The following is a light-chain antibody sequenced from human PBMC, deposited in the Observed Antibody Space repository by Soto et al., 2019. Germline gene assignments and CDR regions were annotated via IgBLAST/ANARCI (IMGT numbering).Light chain of an antibody. CDR1: QSIGSW. CDR3: QQYHSYSWT. Sequence: DIQMTQSPSILSASVGDRVTITCRASQSIGSWLAWYQQKPGNAPNLLIYKASSLESGVPPRFSGSGSGTELTLTISSLQPDDFAPYYCQQYHSYSWTFGQGTKVYIK. CDR2: KAS. V-gene: IGKV1-5*03. J-gene: IGKJ1*01.